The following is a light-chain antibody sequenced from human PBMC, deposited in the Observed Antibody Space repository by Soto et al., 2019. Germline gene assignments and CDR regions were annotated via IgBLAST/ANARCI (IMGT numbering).Light chain of an antibody. CDR3: QQYNNWPVT. CDR2: GAS. J-gene: IGKJ4*01. Sequence: TLSVSPGERATLSCRASQSVRSNLAWYQQKPGQAPRLLISGASTRATGIPARFGGSGSGTEFTLTISSLQSEDFAVYYCQQYNNWPVTFGGGTKVDIK. V-gene: IGKV3-15*01. CDR1: QSVRSN.